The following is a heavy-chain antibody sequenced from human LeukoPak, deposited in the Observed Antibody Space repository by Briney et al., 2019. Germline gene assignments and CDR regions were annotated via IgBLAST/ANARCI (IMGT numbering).Heavy chain of an antibody. Sequence: GGSLRLSCAASGFTFSNYAMSWVRQAPGKGLEWVSAISGSGGGTYYADSVKGRFTISRDNPNNTLYLQMNSLRAGDTAVYYCARGKRYSSSWFYNRFDPWGQGTLVTVSS. J-gene: IGHJ5*02. V-gene: IGHV3-23*01. D-gene: IGHD6-13*01. CDR2: ISGSGGGT. CDR1: GFTFSNYA. CDR3: ARGKRYSSSWFYNRFDP.